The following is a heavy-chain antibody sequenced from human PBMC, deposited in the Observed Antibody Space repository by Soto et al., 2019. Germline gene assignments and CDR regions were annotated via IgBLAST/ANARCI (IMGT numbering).Heavy chain of an antibody. V-gene: IGHV4-4*02. CDR3: ARDPGVGATT. J-gene: IGHJ4*02. D-gene: IGHD1-26*01. Sequence: QVQLQESGPGLVKPSGTLSLTCAVSGCSLSSSNWWSWVRQPPGKGLEWIGEIYLSGSTNYNPSLKSRVTISVDKPKNPFSLKLSSVTAADTAVYYCARDPGVGATTWGQGTMVTVSS. CDR2: IYLSGST. CDR1: GCSLSSSNW.